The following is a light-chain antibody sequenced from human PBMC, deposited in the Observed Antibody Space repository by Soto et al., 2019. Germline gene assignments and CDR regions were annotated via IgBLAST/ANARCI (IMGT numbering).Light chain of an antibody. CDR1: QSVSSSF. V-gene: IGKV3-20*01. CDR2: GAS. J-gene: IGKJ1*01. CDR3: QQYDTSPWT. Sequence: EIVLTQSPGTLSLSPGERATLSCRASQSVSSSFLAWYQQKPGQAPRLLIYGASSRATGIPDRFSGSGSGTDFNLTISRLEPEDLAVYYCQQYDTSPWTFGQGTKVEIK.